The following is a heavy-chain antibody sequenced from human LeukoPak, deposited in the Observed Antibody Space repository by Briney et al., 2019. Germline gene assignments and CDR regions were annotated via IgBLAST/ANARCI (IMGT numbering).Heavy chain of an antibody. CDR3: AKAGYQLLLSWFDP. CDR1: GFTFSSYA. Sequence: GSLRPSCAASGFTFSSYAMSWVRQAPGKGLEWVSAISGSGGSTYYADSVKGRFTISRDNSKNTLYLQMNSLRAEDTAVYYCAKAGYQLLLSWFDPWGQGTLVTVSS. J-gene: IGHJ5*02. V-gene: IGHV3-23*01. CDR2: ISGSGGST. D-gene: IGHD2-2*01.